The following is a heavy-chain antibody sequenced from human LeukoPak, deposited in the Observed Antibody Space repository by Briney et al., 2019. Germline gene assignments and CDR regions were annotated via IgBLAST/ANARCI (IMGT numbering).Heavy chain of an antibody. J-gene: IGHJ3*02. Sequence: SETLSLTCTVSGGSISTYYWNWIRQPPGKGLEWIGYIYDSGSTNFNPSLKSRVTMSVDTSKNQFSLNLRSVTAADTAVYYCARDSVAVAGDRAFDIWGHGTMVTVSS. CDR2: IYDSGST. V-gene: IGHV4-59*01. CDR1: GGSISTYY. D-gene: IGHD2-15*01. CDR3: ARDSVAVAGDRAFDI.